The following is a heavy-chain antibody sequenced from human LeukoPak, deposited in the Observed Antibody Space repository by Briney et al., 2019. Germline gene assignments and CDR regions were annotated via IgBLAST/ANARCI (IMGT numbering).Heavy chain of an antibody. Sequence: GGSLRLSCAASGFSFRSYAMSWVRQAPGKGLERVSAISGSGGSTYYADSVKGGFTISRDNSKNTLYLQMNSRRGEDTAVYDYAKDGWEDIVVVPAAMMGYFDYWGQGTLVTVSS. V-gene: IGHV3-23*01. J-gene: IGHJ4*02. D-gene: IGHD2-2*01. CDR1: GFSFRSYA. CDR2: ISGSGGST. CDR3: AKDGWEDIVVVPAAMMGYFDY.